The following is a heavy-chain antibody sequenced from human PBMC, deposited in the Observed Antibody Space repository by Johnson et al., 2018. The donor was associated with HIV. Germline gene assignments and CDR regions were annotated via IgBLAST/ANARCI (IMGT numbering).Heavy chain of an antibody. J-gene: IGHJ3*02. Sequence: QVQLVESGVGVVQPGRSLRLSCAASGFTFSSYPLHWVRQAPGKGLEWVAVLSYDGSNKFYTDSVKGRFSISRDNSKNTLYLQMNSLRTEDTAVYYCARERGYYGNPAFDIWGQGTMVTVSS. CDR1: GFTFSSYP. CDR3: ARERGYYGNPAFDI. CDR2: LSYDGSNK. D-gene: IGHD4-11*01. V-gene: IGHV3-30-3*01.